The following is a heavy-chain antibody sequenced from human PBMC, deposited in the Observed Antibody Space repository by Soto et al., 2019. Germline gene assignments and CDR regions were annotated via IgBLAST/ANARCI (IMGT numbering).Heavy chain of an antibody. CDR2: ISSSSSYI. Sequence: GGSLRLSCAASGFTFSSYSMNWVRQAPGKGLEWVSSISSSSSYIYYADSVKGRFTISRDNAKNALYLQMNSLRAEDTAVYYCARDRESIAAAGKITYYYGMDVWGQGTTVTVSS. D-gene: IGHD6-13*01. V-gene: IGHV3-21*01. CDR1: GFTFSSYS. CDR3: ARDRESIAAAGKITYYYGMDV. J-gene: IGHJ6*02.